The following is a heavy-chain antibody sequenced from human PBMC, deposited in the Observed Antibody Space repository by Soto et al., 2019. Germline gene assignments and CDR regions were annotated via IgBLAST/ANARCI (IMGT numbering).Heavy chain of an antibody. CDR1: GFTFSGSA. D-gene: IGHD3-3*01. Sequence: EVQLVESGGGLVQPGGSLTLSCAASGFTFSGSAMHWVRQASGKGLAWVGRIRSKGNNYATAYGASLKGRFTITRDDSKNTAYLQMNSLNTEDTAVYYCSRQASDFWSGKPQYYMDVWGKGTTVTVSS. CDR2: IRSKGNNYAT. CDR3: SRQASDFWSGKPQYYMDV. J-gene: IGHJ6*03. V-gene: IGHV3-73*01.